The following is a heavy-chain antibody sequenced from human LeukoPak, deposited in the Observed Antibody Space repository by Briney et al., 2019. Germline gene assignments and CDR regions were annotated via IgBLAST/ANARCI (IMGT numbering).Heavy chain of an antibody. J-gene: IGHJ6*03. CDR3: ANTPDYDILTGKSNYYYYYMDV. CDR2: ISSSGSTR. V-gene: IGHV3-48*03. D-gene: IGHD3-9*01. CDR1: GFTFSSYE. Sequence: GGSLRLSCAASGFTFSSYEMNWVRQAPGKGLEWVSYISSSGSTRYYAESVKGRFTISRDNSKNTLYLQMNSLRAEDTAVYYCANTPDYDILTGKSNYYYYYMDVWGKGTTVTISS.